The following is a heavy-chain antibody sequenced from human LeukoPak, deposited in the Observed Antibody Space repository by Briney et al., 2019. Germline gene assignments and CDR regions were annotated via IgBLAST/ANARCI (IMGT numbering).Heavy chain of an antibody. V-gene: IGHV4-61*02. CDR3: VRFAPYLSAGDTFDI. CDR1: GDSISSGSFY. J-gene: IGHJ3*02. D-gene: IGHD3-16*01. Sequence: PSQTLSLTCTVSGDSISSGSFYWSWIRQAAGKGLEWIGRVSSSGRTTYNPSLKSRLTISITTSKNQFSLKVTSVTASDTAMYYCVRFAPYLSAGDTFDIWGQGTMVTVSS. CDR2: VSSSGRT.